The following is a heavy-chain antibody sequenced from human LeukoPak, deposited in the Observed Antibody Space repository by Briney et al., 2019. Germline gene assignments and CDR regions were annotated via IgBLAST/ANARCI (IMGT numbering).Heavy chain of an antibody. CDR1: GGSISSGSYY. J-gene: IGHJ4*02. Sequence: PSQTLSLTCTVSGGSISSGSYYWSWIRQPAGKGLEWIGRIYTSGSTNYNPSLKSRVTISVDTSKNQFSLKLSSVTAADTAVYYCARSGGSYRLTLFDYWGQGTLVTVSS. CDR3: ARSGGSYRLTLFDY. V-gene: IGHV4-61*02. CDR2: IYTSGST. D-gene: IGHD3-16*02.